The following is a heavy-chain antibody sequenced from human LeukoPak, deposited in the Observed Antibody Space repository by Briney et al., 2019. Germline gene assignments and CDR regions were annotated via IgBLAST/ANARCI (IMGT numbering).Heavy chain of an antibody. D-gene: IGHD5-12*01. CDR3: VRRLDTIEFDP. V-gene: IGHV1-8*01. CDR2: MNPNSGNT. J-gene: IGHJ5*02. CDR1: GYTFTSYD. Sequence: ASVKVSCKASGYTFTSYDINWVRQATGQGLKWMGWMNPNSGNTAYAQKFQGRVTMTRDTSMTTAYMELSSLTFEDTAVYYCVRRLDTIEFDPWGQGALVTVSS.